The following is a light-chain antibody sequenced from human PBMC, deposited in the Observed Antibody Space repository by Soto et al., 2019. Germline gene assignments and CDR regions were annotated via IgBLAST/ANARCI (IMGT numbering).Light chain of an antibody. Sequence: DIQMTQSPSSLSASVGGRVAISCRASHYISTYLNWYQQRPGKAPKLLIYAASSLQSGVPSRFSGSGSGTDFTLTISSLQPEDIATYYCQQYENLPTFGQGTRLEIK. CDR2: AAS. CDR1: HYISTY. J-gene: IGKJ5*01. CDR3: QQYENLPT. V-gene: IGKV1-39*01.